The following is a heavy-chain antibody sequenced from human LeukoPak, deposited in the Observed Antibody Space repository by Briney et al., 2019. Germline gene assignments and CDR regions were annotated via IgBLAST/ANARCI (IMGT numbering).Heavy chain of an antibody. D-gene: IGHD2-2*01. V-gene: IGHV4-34*01. CDR1: GGSFSGYY. Sequence: SETLSLTCAVHGGSFSGYYWSWIRQPPGKGLEWIGEINHSGSINYNPSRKSRVTISVDTSKNQFSLKLSSVTAADTAVYYCARVRCSSTSCYLRGKKWFDPWGQGTLVTVSS. CDR2: INHSGSI. J-gene: IGHJ5*02. CDR3: ARVRCSSTSCYLRGKKWFDP.